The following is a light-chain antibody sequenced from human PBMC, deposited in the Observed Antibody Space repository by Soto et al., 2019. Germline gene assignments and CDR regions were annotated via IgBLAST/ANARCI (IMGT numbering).Light chain of an antibody. CDR2: EVN. J-gene: IGLJ3*02. Sequence: QSALTQPPSASGSPGQSVTISCTGTSSDIGGYDYVSWYQQHPGKAPKLIIYEVNKRPSGVPDRFSGSKSGNTASLPVSGLQAEDEADYYCSSYAGSNNLVFAGGTKLTVL. CDR1: SSDIGGYDY. CDR3: SSYAGSNNLV. V-gene: IGLV2-8*01.